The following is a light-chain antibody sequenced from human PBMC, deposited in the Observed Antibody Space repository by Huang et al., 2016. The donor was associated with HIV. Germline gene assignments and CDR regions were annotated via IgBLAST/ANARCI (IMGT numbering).Light chain of an antibody. CDR2: GAS. J-gene: IGKJ2*01. CDR1: QTISKY. V-gene: IGKV1-39*01. Sequence: DIQMTQFPTSLSASIGDRVSITCRASQTISKYLNWYQQKPGEVPKLLIYGASNLQSGVPSRFSGSGSGTQFSLIISNLHPEDSGTYYCQQSDRIPRTFGQGTKLEI. CDR3: QQSDRIPRT.